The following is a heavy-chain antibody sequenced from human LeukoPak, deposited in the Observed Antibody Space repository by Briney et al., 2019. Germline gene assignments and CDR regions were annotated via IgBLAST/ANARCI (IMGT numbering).Heavy chain of an antibody. V-gene: IGHV4-59*01. Sequence: SETLSLTCTVSGGSISSYYWSWIRQPPGKGLEWIGYIYYSGSTNYNPSLKSRVTISVYTSENRFSVKLSSVTAADTAVYYCARLKYYYDSSGYRAEYFQHWGQGTLVTVSS. CDR3: ARLKYYYDSSGYRAEYFQH. CDR1: GGSISSYY. J-gene: IGHJ1*01. CDR2: IYYSGST. D-gene: IGHD3-22*01.